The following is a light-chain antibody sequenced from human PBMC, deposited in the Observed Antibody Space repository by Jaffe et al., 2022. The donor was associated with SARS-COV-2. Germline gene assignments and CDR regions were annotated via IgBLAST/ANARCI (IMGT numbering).Light chain of an antibody. V-gene: IGKV1-27*01. CDR3: QSFNSAPLFT. CDR2: AAS. Sequence: DIQMTQSPSSLSASVGDRVTITCRASQGISNYLAWYQQKPGRVPKLLIYAASILQSGVPSRFSGSGSGTDFTLTISSLQPEDVATYFCQSFNSAPLFTFGPGTKVEIK. J-gene: IGKJ3*01. CDR1: QGISNY.